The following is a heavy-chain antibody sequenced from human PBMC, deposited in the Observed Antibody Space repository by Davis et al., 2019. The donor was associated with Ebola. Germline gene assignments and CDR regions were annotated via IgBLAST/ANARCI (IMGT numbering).Heavy chain of an antibody. J-gene: IGHJ6*04. CDR1: GFSVRSYA. CDR3: AKSGLSFGVVKYHYGMDV. V-gene: IGHV3-23*01. Sequence: GESLKISCAASGFSVRSYAMAWVRQAPGKGLEWVSSISGSGGSTYYADSVKGRFTISRDNSKKTLYLQMNSLRAEDTAVYYCAKSGLSFGVVKYHYGMDVWGKGTTVTVSS. CDR2: ISGSGGST. D-gene: IGHD3-3*01.